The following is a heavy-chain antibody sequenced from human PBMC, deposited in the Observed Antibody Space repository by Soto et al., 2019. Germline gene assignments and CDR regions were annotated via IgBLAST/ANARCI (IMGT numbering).Heavy chain of an antibody. D-gene: IGHD3-10*01. V-gene: IGHV4-59*01. CDR1: GGSISSYY. CDR2: IYYSGST. CDR3: ARVQLPDPTLDV. Sequence: QVQLQESGPGLVKPSETLSLTCTVSGGSISSYYWSWIRQPPGKGLEWTGYIYYSGSTNYNPSLKSRVTIAVDTSKNQFSLKPSSVTAADTAVYYCARVQLPDPTLDVWGQGTTVTVSS. J-gene: IGHJ6*02.